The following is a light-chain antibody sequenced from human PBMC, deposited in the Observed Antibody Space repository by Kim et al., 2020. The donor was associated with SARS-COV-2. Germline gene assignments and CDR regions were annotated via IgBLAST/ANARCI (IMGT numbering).Light chain of an antibody. CDR1: QSISSY. CDR2: AAS. Sequence: DIQMTQSPSSLSASVGDRVTITCRASQSISSYLNWYQQKPGKAHKLLIYAASSLQSGVPSRFSGSGSGTDFTLTISSLQPEDFATYYCQQSYSTPFGGGTKVDIK. CDR3: QQSYSTP. V-gene: IGKV1-39*01. J-gene: IGKJ4*01.